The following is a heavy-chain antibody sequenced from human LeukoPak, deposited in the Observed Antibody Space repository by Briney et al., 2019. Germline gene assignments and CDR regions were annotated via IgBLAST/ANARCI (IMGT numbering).Heavy chain of an antibody. V-gene: IGHV3-7*01. D-gene: IGHD3-22*01. J-gene: IGHJ4*02. Sequence: GGSLRLSCAASGFTFSSHWMSWVRQAPGKGLEWVANINHDGSDKYYVDSVKGRFTISRDNAKNSLYLQMNSLRAEDTALYYCARDPSGYDYWGQGTLVTVSS. CDR3: ARDPSGYDY. CDR1: GFTFSSHW. CDR2: INHDGSDK.